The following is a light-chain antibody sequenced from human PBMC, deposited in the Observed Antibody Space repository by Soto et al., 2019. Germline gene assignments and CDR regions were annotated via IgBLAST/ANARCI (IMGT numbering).Light chain of an antibody. J-gene: IGLJ1*01. CDR1: SSDVGGFNR. CDR3: SSETSSSTFYV. Sequence: QSVLTQPASVSGSPGQSITISCTGTSSDVGGFNRVSWYQQHPGKAPKLMIYEVSNRPSGVSDRFSASKSGNTASLTISGLQAEDEADYYCSSETSSSTFYVFGTGTKLTVL. CDR2: EVS. V-gene: IGLV2-14*01.